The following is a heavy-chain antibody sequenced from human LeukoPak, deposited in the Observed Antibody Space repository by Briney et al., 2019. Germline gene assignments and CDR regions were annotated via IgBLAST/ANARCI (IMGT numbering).Heavy chain of an antibody. Sequence: PGGSLRLSCAASGFTFSSYWMHWVRQAPGKGLVWGSPIYPDVTVTTYADSVKGRFTISRDNAKNTLYLQMNSLRVEDTAVYYCVRDSPSGFFDLWGRGTLVTVSS. CDR2: IYPDVTVT. CDR1: GFTFSSYW. J-gene: IGHJ2*01. D-gene: IGHD6-19*01. V-gene: IGHV3-74*01. CDR3: VRDSPSGFFDL.